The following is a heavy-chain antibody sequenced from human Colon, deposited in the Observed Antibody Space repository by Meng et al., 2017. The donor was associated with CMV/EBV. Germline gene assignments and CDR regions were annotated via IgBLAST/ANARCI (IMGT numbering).Heavy chain of an antibody. D-gene: IGHD3-10*01. CDR2: TYYKSKWYD. V-gene: IGHV6-1*01. CDR3: ARDRVSMVRGVIYDYYGMDV. Sequence: SQTLSLTGAISGDSVSSNSAAWNWVRQSPSRGLEWLGRTYYKSKWYDDYAVAVKSRITITPDTSTNRFSLHLKSVTPEDTAVYYCARDRVSMVRGVIYDYYGMDVWGQGTTVTVSS. CDR1: GDSVSSNSAA. J-gene: IGHJ6*02.